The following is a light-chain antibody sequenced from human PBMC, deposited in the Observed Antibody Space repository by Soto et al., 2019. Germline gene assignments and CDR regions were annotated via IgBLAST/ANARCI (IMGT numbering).Light chain of an antibody. CDR2: RAS. V-gene: IGKV3-15*01. CDR1: QSVSSN. J-gene: IGKJ1*01. Sequence: EVVLTQSPGTLSLSPGERATLSCRASQSVSSNLAWYQQRPGQAPRLLIYRASTRATGTPARFSGSGSGTEFTLTITSLQSEDFALYYCQQYHNLWTFGRGTKVDIK. CDR3: QQYHNLWT.